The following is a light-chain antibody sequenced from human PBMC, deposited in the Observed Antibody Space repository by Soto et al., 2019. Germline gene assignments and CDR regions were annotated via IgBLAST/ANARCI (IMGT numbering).Light chain of an antibody. CDR1: QSISIW. CDR3: QQYSTYTPRT. J-gene: IGKJ1*01. V-gene: IGKV1-5*03. Sequence: DIQMTQSPSTLSASVGDRVTITCRSSQSISIWLAWYQQKPGKATKILIYKASSLESEVPSRFSGSGSGTEFTITISSLQPDDFATYYCQQYSTYTPRTFGQGTNV. CDR2: KAS.